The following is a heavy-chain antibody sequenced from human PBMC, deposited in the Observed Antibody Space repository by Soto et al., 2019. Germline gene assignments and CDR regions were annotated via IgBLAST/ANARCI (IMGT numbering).Heavy chain of an antibody. CDR1: GGTFGSDA. CDR3: ARDRTDSGYYTNWLDP. Sequence: SVKVSCKASGGTFGSDAITWVRQAPGQGLEWVGRIIPIFGTTNYAQNLQGRVTISADKSTLTSYMELHSLTSDDTALYYCARDRTDSGYYTNWLDPWGQGTQVTVSS. D-gene: IGHD3-22*01. J-gene: IGHJ5*02. V-gene: IGHV1-69*06. CDR2: IIPIFGTT.